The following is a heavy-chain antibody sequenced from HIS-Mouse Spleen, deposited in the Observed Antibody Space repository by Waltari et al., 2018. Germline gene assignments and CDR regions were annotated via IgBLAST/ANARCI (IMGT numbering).Heavy chain of an antibody. V-gene: IGHV4-39*07. D-gene: IGHD6-13*01. CDR1: GGSISSSSYY. CDR2: IFYSGST. Sequence: QLQLQESGPGLVKPSETLSLTCTVSGGSISSSSYYWGWIRQPPGKGLERIGSIFYSGSTYYNPSRKSRVTISGDTSKNQCSLKLSSVTAADTAVYYCAREIPYSSSWYDWYFDLWGRGTLVTVSS. CDR3: AREIPYSSSWYDWYFDL. J-gene: IGHJ2*01.